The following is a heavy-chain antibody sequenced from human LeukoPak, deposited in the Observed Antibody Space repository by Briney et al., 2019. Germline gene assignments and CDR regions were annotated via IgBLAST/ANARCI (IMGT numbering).Heavy chain of an antibody. CDR3: ARLGGNEWFGEFSTYYYYYYMDV. V-gene: IGHV3-23*01. CDR2: ISGSGGST. CDR1: GFTFSSYA. Sequence: PGGSLRLSCAASGFTFSSYAMSWVRQAPGKGLEWVSAISGSGGSTYYADSVKGRFTISRDNAKNSLYLQMNSLRAEDTAVYYCARLGGNEWFGEFSTYYYYYYMDVWGKGTTVTVSS. D-gene: IGHD3-10*01. J-gene: IGHJ6*03.